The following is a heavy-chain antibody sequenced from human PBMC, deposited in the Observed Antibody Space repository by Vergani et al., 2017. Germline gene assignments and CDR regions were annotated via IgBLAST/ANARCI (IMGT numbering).Heavy chain of an antibody. CDR2: FDPEDGET. J-gene: IGHJ3*02. CDR3: ATVLSIANIVVVPAAVDRGRSSAFDI. Sequence: QVQLVQSGAEVKKPGASVKVSCKVSGYTLTELSMHWVRQAPGKGLEWMGGFDPEDGETIYAQKFQGRVTMTADTSTDTAYMELSSLRSEDTAVYYCATVLSIANIVVVPAAVDRGRSSAFDIWGQGTMVTVSS. D-gene: IGHD2-2*01. V-gene: IGHV1-24*01. CDR1: GYTLTELS.